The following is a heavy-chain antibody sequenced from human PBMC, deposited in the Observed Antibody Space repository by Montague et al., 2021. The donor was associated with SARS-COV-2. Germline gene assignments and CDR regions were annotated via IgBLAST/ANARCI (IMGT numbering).Heavy chain of an antibody. CDR2: IPDSGST. V-gene: IGHV4-59*01. D-gene: IGHD3-10*01. CDR3: ARGCLSYFGAGSHCYGMDV. CDR1: GTSITSYY. J-gene: IGHJ6*02. Sequence: SETLSLTCSVSGTSITSYYWNWIRQPPGKGPEWIGYIPDSGSTNYSPPLKSRVTMSVDTSKNQMSLKLTSVTAADTAVYYCARGCLSYFGAGSHCYGMDVWGQGTTVTVSS.